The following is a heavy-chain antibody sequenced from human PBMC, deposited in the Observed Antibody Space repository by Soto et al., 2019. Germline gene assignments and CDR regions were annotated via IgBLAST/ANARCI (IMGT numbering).Heavy chain of an antibody. CDR3: ARSYSYYDSSGYP. Sequence: SVKVSCKASGGTFSSYAISWVRQAPGQGLEWMGGIIPIFGTANYAQKFQGRVTITADESTSTAYMELSSLRSEDTAVYYCARSYSYYDSSGYPWGQGTLVTDSS. D-gene: IGHD3-22*01. J-gene: IGHJ5*02. CDR2: IIPIFGTA. V-gene: IGHV1-69*13. CDR1: GGTFSSYA.